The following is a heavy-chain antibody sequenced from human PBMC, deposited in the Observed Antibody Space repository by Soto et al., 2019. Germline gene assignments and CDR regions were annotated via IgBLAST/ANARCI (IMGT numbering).Heavy chain of an antibody. Sequence: GGSLRLSCAASGFTFSSYSMNWVRQAPGKGLEWVSSISSSSSYIYYADSLKGRFTISRDNAKNSLYLQMNSLRAEDTAVNYCARDMRFGELYYYYGMDVWGQGTTVTVSS. CDR2: ISSSSSYI. V-gene: IGHV3-21*01. D-gene: IGHD3-10*01. CDR1: GFTFSSYS. CDR3: ARDMRFGELYYYYGMDV. J-gene: IGHJ6*02.